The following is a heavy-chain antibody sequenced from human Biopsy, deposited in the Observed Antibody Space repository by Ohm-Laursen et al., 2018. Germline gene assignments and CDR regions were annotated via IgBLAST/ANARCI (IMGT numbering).Heavy chain of an antibody. CDR3: TKDLIPAGTDV. V-gene: IGHV3-9*01. CDR1: GFTVTDHA. Sequence: SLRLSCAASGFTVTDHAMHWVRQPPGKGLEWVSGISWDSGRIGYADSVKGRPTVARDNAKKSLYLEMNSLRPEDTVWYCCTKDLIPAGTDVWGQGTTVTVSS. CDR2: ISWDSGRI. J-gene: IGHJ6*02.